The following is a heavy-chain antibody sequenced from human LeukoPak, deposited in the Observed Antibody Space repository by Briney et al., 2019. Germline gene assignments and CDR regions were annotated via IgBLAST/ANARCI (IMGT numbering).Heavy chain of an antibody. Sequence: PSETLSLTCTVSGGSISSYYWSWIRQPPGKGLEWIGYIYYSGSTNYNPSLKSRVTISVDTSKNQFSLKLSSVTAADTAVYYCARGLQWLVEGWFDPWSQGTLVTVSS. CDR2: IYYSGST. CDR3: ARGLQWLVEGWFDP. V-gene: IGHV4-59*01. CDR1: GGSISSYY. D-gene: IGHD6-19*01. J-gene: IGHJ5*02.